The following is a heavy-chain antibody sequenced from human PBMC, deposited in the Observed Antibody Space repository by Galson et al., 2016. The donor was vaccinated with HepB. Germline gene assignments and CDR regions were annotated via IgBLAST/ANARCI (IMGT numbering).Heavy chain of an antibody. V-gene: IGHV4-31*03. J-gene: IGHJ5*02. Sequence: LSLTCTVSGDSIRSSSYYWSWIRQRPGKGLEWIGYIYYTGTTYYNPSLKSRLNISFDTSRTHFSLNLTSVTAADTAIYYCARDKRRGVAAGTGFDPWGQGTLVTVSS. D-gene: IGHD6-13*01. CDR3: ARDKRRGVAAGTGFDP. CDR2: IYYTGTT. CDR1: GDSIRSSSYY.